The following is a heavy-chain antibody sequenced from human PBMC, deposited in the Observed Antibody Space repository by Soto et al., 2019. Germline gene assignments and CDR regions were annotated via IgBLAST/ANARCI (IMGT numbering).Heavy chain of an antibody. Sequence: QVQLVQSGAEVKKPGSSVKVSCKASGGTFSSYAISWVRQAPGQGLEWMGGIIPIFGTANYAQKFQGRVTITADESTSTAYMELSSLRSEDTAVYYCARLTRGGSRRNISAFDIWGQGTMVTVSS. CDR2: IIPIFGTA. CDR1: GGTFSSYA. CDR3: ARLTRGGSRRNISAFDI. D-gene: IGHD6-13*01. J-gene: IGHJ3*02. V-gene: IGHV1-69*01.